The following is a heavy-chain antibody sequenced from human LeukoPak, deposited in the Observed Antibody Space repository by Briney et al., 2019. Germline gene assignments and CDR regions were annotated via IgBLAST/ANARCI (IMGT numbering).Heavy chain of an antibody. V-gene: IGHV3-23*01. J-gene: IGHJ4*02. CDR3: ARDPYGDYVFDY. Sequence: GGSLRLSCAASGFTFSSYAMSWVRQAPGKGLEWVSGISVSGVSTYYADSVKGRFTISRDNPKNTLYLQMYSLRAEDTALYYCARDPYGDYVFDYWGQGTLVTVSS. CDR2: ISVSGVST. CDR1: GFTFSSYA. D-gene: IGHD4-17*01.